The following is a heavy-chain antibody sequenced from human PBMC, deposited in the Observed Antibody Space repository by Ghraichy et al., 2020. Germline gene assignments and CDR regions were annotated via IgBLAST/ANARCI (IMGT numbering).Heavy chain of an antibody. J-gene: IGHJ6*03. V-gene: IGHV4-59*08. Sequence: TLSLTCTVSGGSISSYYWSWIRQPPGKGLEWIGYIYYSGSTNYNPSLKSRVTISVDTSKNQFSLKLSSVTAADTAVYYCARGLHCSSTSCYHYYYYYMDVWGKGTTVTVSS. CDR3: ARGLHCSSTSCYHYYYYYMDV. CDR1: GGSISSYY. D-gene: IGHD2-2*01. CDR2: IYYSGST.